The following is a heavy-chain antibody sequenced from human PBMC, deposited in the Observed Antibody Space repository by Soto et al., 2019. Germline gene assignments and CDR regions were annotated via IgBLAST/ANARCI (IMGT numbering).Heavy chain of an antibody. D-gene: IGHD2-21*02. V-gene: IGHV3-7*03. CDR2: IPQEGVDG. J-gene: IGHJ6*02. CDR1: GFVFSMYS. Sequence: GGSLRLSCEVSGFVFSMYSMSWVRQTPGKGLEWVAKIPQEGVDGHYADSVKGRFTISRDNGKNSLYLQMNNLRAEDTAVYYCARDHLILPAHDFFYGSDVWGRGATVTVSS. CDR3: ARDHLILPAHDFFYGSDV.